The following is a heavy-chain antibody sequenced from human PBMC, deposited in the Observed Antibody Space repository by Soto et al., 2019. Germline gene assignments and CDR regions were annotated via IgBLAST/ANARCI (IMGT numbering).Heavy chain of an antibody. Sequence: QVQLVQSGAEVKKPGASVKVSCKASGYTFTNYYIHWVRHAPGQGLEWMGIINPTSGSTNYAQKFQGRVTLTYDTSTTTVYMELSGLRSEDTAVLYCARDLAAGDHWGQGTLVTVSS. V-gene: IGHV1-46*01. D-gene: IGHD6-13*01. CDR3: ARDLAAGDH. CDR1: GYTFTNYY. CDR2: INPTSGST. J-gene: IGHJ4*02.